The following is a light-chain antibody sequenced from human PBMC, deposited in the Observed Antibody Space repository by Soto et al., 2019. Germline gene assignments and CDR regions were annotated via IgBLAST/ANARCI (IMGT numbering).Light chain of an antibody. Sequence: DIQMTQSPSTLSASVGDRVTITCRASQSISSWLAWYQQKPGKAPKLLIYKASNLESGVPSRFSGSGSGTEFTLTISSLQPDDFATYYCQQYNTQSTFGQGTKVEIK. CDR3: QQYNTQST. J-gene: IGKJ1*01. V-gene: IGKV1-5*03. CDR1: QSISSW. CDR2: KAS.